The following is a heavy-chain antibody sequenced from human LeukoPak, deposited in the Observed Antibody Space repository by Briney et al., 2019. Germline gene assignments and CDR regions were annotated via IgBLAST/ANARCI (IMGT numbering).Heavy chain of an antibody. Sequence: PGGSLRLSCAASGFTFSNAWMSWVRQAPEKGLEWVGRIKSKTDGGTTDYVAPVKGRFTISRDDSKNTLYLQMNSLKTEDTAVYYCAKDLRYSSSWYGGPGAFDIWGQGTMVTVSS. D-gene: IGHD6-13*01. CDR2: IKSKTDGGTT. CDR3: AKDLRYSSSWYGGPGAFDI. J-gene: IGHJ3*02. CDR1: GFTFSNAW. V-gene: IGHV3-15*01.